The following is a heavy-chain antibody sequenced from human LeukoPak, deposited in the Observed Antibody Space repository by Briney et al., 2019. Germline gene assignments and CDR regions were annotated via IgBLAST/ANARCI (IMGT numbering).Heavy chain of an antibody. V-gene: IGHV3-21*01. J-gene: IGHJ5*02. CDR1: GFTFNRYS. CDR2: ISSSSSFI. D-gene: IGHD6-19*01. Sequence: GGSLRLSCAASGFTFNRYSMNWVRQAPGKGLEWVSSISSSSSFIYYADSVKGRFTISRDNARNSLYLQVNSLRAEDTAVYYCARDNSEGQWLVGNWFDPWGQGTLVTVSS. CDR3: ARDNSEGQWLVGNWFDP.